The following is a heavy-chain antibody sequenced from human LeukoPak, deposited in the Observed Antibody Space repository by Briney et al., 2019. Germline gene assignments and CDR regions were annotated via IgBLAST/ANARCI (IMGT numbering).Heavy chain of an antibody. D-gene: IGHD1-1*01. CDR3: AGLKRGTPFVP. CDR2: TYTSGSN. V-gene: IGHV4-4*09. J-gene: IGHJ5*02. CDR1: GVSISSYY. Sequence: SETLSLTCTVSGVSISSYYWSWIRQPPGKGLEWVGYTYTSGSNNYNHSLKSGVNISVDTSKNEFSLHLISVTGADTAVYYCAGLKRGTPFVPWGQGTLVTVSS.